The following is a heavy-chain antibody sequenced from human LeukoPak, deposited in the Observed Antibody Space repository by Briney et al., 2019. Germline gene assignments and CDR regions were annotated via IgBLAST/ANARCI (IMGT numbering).Heavy chain of an antibody. V-gene: IGHV1-2*02. J-gene: IGHJ5*02. CDR3: ARGSAMVTTYRGGNWFDP. Sequence: ASLKVSCKASGYTFTDYYLHCVRQPPGQGREWMGGINPNSGGTNYAQKFQGRVTMTRDTSISTAYVELSRLTSDDTAVYYCARGSAMVTTYRGGNWFDPWGQGTLVTVSS. CDR1: GYTFTDYY. D-gene: IGHD5-18*01. CDR2: INPNSGGT.